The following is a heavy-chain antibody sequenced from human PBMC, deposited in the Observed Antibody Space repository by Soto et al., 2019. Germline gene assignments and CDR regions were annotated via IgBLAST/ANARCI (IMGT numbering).Heavy chain of an antibody. D-gene: IGHD1-26*01. J-gene: IGHJ4*02. CDR3: GLWGIVGATSTV. Sequence: EVQLLESGGGLVQPGGSLRLSCAASGFTFSSYAMSWVRQAPGKGLEWVSAISGSGGSTYYADSVKGRLTISRDNSKNTLYLQMNSLRAEDMAVYYCGLWGIVGATSTVWGQGTLVTVSS. CDR2: ISGSGGST. V-gene: IGHV3-23*01. CDR1: GFTFSSYA.